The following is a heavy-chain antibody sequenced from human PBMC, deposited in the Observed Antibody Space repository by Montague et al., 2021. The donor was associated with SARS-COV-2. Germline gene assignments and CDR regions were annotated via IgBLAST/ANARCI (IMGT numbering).Heavy chain of an antibody. CDR3: ARDLLRHKGGFDS. CDR1: GFTFTSCS. Sequence: SLRLSCAASGFTFTSCSMNWVRQAPGKGLEALSVISSDGSYKYYADSVKGRFTISRDNSRNTLYLQMNSLRPEDTAVYYCARDLLRHKGGFDSWGQGTLVTVSS. J-gene: IGHJ4*02. CDR2: ISSDGSYK. D-gene: IGHD2/OR15-2a*01. V-gene: IGHV3-30-3*01.